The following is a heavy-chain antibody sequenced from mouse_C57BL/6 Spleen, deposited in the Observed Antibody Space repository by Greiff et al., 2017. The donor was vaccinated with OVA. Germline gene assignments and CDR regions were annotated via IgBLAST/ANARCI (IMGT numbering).Heavy chain of an antibody. D-gene: IGHD2-2*01. J-gene: IGHJ2*01. V-gene: IGHV1-52*01. CDR2: IDPSDSET. CDR1: GYTFTSYW. CDR3: ARRMVTTGGYYFDY. Sequence: QVQLKESGAELVRPGSSVKLSCKASGYTFTSYWMHWVRQRPIQGLEWIGNIDPSDSETHYTQKFKDKATFTVDTSYSTAYMQVSSLTSEDSAVYYGARRMVTTGGYYFDYWGQGTTLTVSS.